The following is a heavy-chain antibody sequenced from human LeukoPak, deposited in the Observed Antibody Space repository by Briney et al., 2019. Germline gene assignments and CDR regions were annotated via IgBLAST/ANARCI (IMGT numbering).Heavy chain of an antibody. CDR1: GGSISSSNW. V-gene: IGHV4-4*02. D-gene: IGHD3-16*01. J-gene: IGHJ5*02. Sequence: SGTLSLTCAVSGGSISSSNWWSWVRQPPGKGLEWIGESYHSGTTFYNPPLQSRVTVSLDTSKNQFSLKLSSVTAADTAVYYCAREGGPYNWFDPWGQGTLVTVSS. CDR2: SYHSGTT. CDR3: AREGGPYNWFDP.